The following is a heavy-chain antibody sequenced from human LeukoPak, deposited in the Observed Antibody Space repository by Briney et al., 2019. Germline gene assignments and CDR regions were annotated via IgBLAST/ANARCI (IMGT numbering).Heavy chain of an antibody. CDR1: GFTFSSYA. V-gene: IGHV3-30*04. CDR3: AKVRYYDFWSGYFGHDWFDP. Sequence: GGSLRLSCAASGFTFSSYAMHWVRQAPGKGLEWVAVISYDGSNKYYADSVKGRFTISRDNSKNTLYLQMNSLRAEDTAVYYCAKVRYYDFWSGYFGHDWFDPWGQGTLVTVSS. D-gene: IGHD3-3*01. J-gene: IGHJ5*02. CDR2: ISYDGSNK.